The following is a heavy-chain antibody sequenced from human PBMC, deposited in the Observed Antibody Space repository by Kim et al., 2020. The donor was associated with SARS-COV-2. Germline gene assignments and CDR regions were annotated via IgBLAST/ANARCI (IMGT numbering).Heavy chain of an antibody. D-gene: IGHD6-6*01. J-gene: IGHJ5*02. CDR1: GYSFSNYW. V-gene: IGHV5-10-1*01. Sequence: GESLKISCKGSGYSFSNYWISLVRQMPGKGLEWMGRIDPSDSYTNYSPSFQGHVTISADKSISTAYLQWSSLKASDTAIYYCAVLHTTSSWFDPWGQGTLVTVSS. CDR3: AVLHTTSSWFDP. CDR2: IDPSDSYT.